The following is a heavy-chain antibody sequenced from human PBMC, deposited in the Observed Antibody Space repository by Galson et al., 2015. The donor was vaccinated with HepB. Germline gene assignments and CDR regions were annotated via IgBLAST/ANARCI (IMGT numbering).Heavy chain of an antibody. V-gene: IGHV1-46*03. CDR1: GYTFTSYY. Sequence: SVKVSCKASGYTFTSYYMHWVRQAPGQGLEWMGIINPSGGSTRYAQKFQGRVTMTRDTSTSTVYMDLSSLRSEDTAVYYCARPQMAGPTTNYYYGMDVWGQGTTVTVSS. CDR2: INPSGGST. J-gene: IGHJ6*02. CDR3: ARPQMAGPTTNYYYGMDV. D-gene: IGHD1-26*01.